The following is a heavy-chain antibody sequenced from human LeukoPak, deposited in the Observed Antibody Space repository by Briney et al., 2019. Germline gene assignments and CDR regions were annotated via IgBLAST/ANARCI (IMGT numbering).Heavy chain of an antibody. Sequence: SETLSLTCTVSGGSISSSSYYWGWIRQPPGKGLEWIGSIYYSGSTYYNPSLKSRVTISVDTSKNQFSLKLSSVTAADTALYYCARGLWFGDENPPYFDYWGQGTLATVSS. V-gene: IGHV4-39*07. J-gene: IGHJ4*02. CDR2: IYYSGST. CDR1: GGSISSSSYY. CDR3: ARGLWFGDENPPYFDY. D-gene: IGHD3-10*01.